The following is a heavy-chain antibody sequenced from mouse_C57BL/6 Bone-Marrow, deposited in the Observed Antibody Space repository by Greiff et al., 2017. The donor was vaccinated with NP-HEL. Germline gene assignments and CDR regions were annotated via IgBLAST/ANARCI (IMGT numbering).Heavy chain of an antibody. CDR3: ARRPPFDY. J-gene: IGHJ2*01. CDR2: IYPRSGNT. V-gene: IGHV1-81*01. Sequence: QVQLQQSGAELARPGASVKLSCKASGYTFTSYGISWVKQRTGQGLEWIGEIYPRSGNTYYNEKFKGKATLTADKSSSTAYMELRSLTSEDSAVYFCARRPPFDYGGQGTTLTVSS. CDR1: GYTFTSYG.